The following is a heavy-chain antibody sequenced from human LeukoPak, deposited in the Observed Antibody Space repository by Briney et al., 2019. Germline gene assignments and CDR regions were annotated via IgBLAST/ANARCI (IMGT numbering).Heavy chain of an antibody. D-gene: IGHD4-11*01. CDR2: ISSSGGGT. J-gene: IGHJ4*02. CDR3: ATQAYSFDY. V-gene: IGHV3-23*01. CDR1: GFNFSSYA. Sequence: PGGSLRLSCAASGFNFSSYAMSWVRQAPGKGLEWVSTISSSGGGTYYADSVRGRFTVSRANSKHTLYLQMNSLRAEDTAVYYCATQAYSFDYWGQGTLVTVSS.